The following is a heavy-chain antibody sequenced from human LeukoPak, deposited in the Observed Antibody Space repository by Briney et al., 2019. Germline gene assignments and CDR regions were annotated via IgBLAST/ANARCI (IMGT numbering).Heavy chain of an antibody. CDR3: AKEWEMATVSPAFDY. D-gene: IGHD5-24*01. J-gene: IGHJ4*02. Sequence: GGSLRLSCEASGFTFSIYAMTWVRQAPGKGLEWVSSIVAGGGSTSYADSVKGRFTISRDNSKNTLYLQMNSLRAEDTALYYCAKEWEMATVSPAFDYWGQGTLVTVSS. V-gene: IGHV3-23*01. CDR2: IVAGGGST. CDR1: GFTFSIYA.